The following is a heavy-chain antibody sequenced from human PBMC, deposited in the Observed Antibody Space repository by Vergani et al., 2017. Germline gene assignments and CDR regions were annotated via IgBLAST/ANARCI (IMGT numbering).Heavy chain of an antibody. CDR3: VRTVALWFGETKDGGWFDP. Sequence: QVKLQESGPGLLKPSQTLSLTCTVSGESIRSGSHYWSWIRQPAGKGPEWIGHIHTGGSTDLNPSFKSRVSISVDTSKSQFSLKLNSVTAADTAVYYCVRTVALWFGETKDGGWFDPWGQGTLVTVTS. J-gene: IGHJ5*02. CDR2: IHTGGST. V-gene: IGHV4-61*02. D-gene: IGHD3-10*01. CDR1: GESIRSGSHY.